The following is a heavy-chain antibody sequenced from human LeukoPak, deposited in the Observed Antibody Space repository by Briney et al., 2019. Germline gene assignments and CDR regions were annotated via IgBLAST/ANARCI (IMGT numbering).Heavy chain of an antibody. J-gene: IGHJ4*02. V-gene: IGHV1-2*02. CDR2: INPNSGGT. D-gene: IGHD6-13*01. Sequence: GASVKVSCKASGYTFTGYYIHWVRQAPGQGLERMGWINPNSGGTSYAQKFQGRVTMTRDTSISTAYMELSRLRSDDTAVYYCARDTVAATGTVDYWGQGTLVTVSS. CDR1: GYTFTGYY. CDR3: ARDTVAATGTVDY.